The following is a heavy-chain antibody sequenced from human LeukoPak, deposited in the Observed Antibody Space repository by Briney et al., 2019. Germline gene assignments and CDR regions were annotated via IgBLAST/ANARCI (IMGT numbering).Heavy chain of an antibody. V-gene: IGHV3-23*01. Sequence: GGSLRLSCAASGFTFNNYAMSWVRQAPGKGLEWVSAISGGGTNTYYADSVKGRFTISRDNSNNTLYLQVSSLRAEDTAVYYCARGKWGHYDILTEFDYWGQGTLVTVSS. D-gene: IGHD3-9*01. CDR2: ISGGGTNT. J-gene: IGHJ4*02. CDR1: GFTFNNYA. CDR3: ARGKWGHYDILTEFDY.